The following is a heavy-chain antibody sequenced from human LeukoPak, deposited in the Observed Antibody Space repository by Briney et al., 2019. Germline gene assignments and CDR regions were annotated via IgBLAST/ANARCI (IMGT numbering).Heavy chain of an antibody. CDR3: ARIHYGDYVDY. CDR1: GGSISSYY. J-gene: IGHJ4*02. V-gene: IGHV4-59*04. D-gene: IGHD4-17*01. CDR2: MFHTGNT. Sequence: SETLSLTCTVSGGSISSYYWSWIRQPPGKGLEWIGSMFHTGNTHYNPSLNSRVTISIDTSNNQFSLKLRSVTAADTAMYYCARIHYGDYVDYWGQGALVTVSS.